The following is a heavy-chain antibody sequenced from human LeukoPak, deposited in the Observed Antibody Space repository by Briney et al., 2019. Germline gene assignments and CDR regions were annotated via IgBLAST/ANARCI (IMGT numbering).Heavy chain of an antibody. CDR1: GFTFTSYA. CDR2: ISGSGGIT. D-gene: IGHD4-23*01. V-gene: IGHV3-23*01. Sequence: PGGSLRLSCAASGFTFTSYAMSWGRRAPGKGLEWVSVISGSGGITYSADSVKGRFSISRDNSKNTLYLQMNSLRAEDTAAYYCAKERGNNGGNTNGYFDYWGQGTLVTVSS. CDR3: AKERGNNGGNTNGYFDY. J-gene: IGHJ4*02.